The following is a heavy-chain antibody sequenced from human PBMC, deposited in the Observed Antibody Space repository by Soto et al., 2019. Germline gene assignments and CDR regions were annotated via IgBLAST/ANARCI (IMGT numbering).Heavy chain of an antibody. D-gene: IGHD1-20*01. V-gene: IGHV4-39*01. CDR3: ATSQKGYNWNYFDH. J-gene: IGHJ4*02. CDR1: GVYISGSYYY. CDR2: VFYTGFT. Sequence: PAETLSLTCAVSGVYISGSYYYWAWLRQSPGKGPEWIGIVFYTGFTSYNPSLESLVSVSVDTAKSQFSLKLSALTAADTAVYYCATSQKGYNWNYFDHWGQGALVPLSS.